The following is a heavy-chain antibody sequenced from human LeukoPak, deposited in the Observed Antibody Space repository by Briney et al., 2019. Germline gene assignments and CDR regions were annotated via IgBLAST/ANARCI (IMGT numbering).Heavy chain of an antibody. V-gene: IGHV3-7*01. Sequence: GGSLRLSCVASGFTFNNYWLSWVRQTPGKGLEWVANIKPDESEKYYLGSVKGRFTISRDNANNLVTLQMNSLRAEDAAVYYCARMSPSEGGGTYRHFDFWGQGTLVTVSS. D-gene: IGHD2-15*01. CDR2: IKPDESEK. CDR3: ARMSPSEGGGTYRHFDF. CDR1: GFTFNNYW. J-gene: IGHJ4*02.